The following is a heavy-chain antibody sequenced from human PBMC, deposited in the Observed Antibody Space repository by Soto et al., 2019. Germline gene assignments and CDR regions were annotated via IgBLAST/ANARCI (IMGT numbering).Heavy chain of an antibody. CDR3: ARESRCFDS. J-gene: IGHJ4*02. CDR1: GFSFNSYW. CDR2: IKQDGSDK. V-gene: IGHV3-7*01. Sequence: GGSMRLSCAASGFSFNSYWMSWVRQAPGKGLEWVANIKQDGSDKYYVGSVKGRFTISRDNAKNSLYLQMDSLRAEDTAVYYCARESRCFDSWGQGPLVTVSS. D-gene: IGHD3-16*02.